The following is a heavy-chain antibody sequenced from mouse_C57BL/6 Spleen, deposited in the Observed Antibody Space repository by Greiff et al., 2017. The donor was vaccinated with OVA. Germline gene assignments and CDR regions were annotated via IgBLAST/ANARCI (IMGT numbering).Heavy chain of an antibody. CDR3: ARDLYYYGSSYDAMDY. D-gene: IGHD1-1*01. J-gene: IGHJ4*01. CDR2: INYDGSST. Sequence: EVQLQESEGGLVQPGSSMKLSCTASGFTFSDYYMAWVRQVPEKGLEWVANINYDGSSTYYLDSLKSRFIISRDNAKNILYLQMSSLKSEDTATYYCARDLYYYGSSYDAMDYWGQGTSVTVSS. CDR1: GFTFSDYY. V-gene: IGHV5-16*01.